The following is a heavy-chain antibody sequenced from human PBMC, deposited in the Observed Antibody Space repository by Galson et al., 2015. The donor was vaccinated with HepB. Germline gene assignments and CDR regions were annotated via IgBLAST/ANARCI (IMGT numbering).Heavy chain of an antibody. D-gene: IGHD7-27*01. CDR1: GDSIKSDNYY. V-gene: IGHV4-39*01. J-gene: IGHJ4*02. CDR3: ASQAIYWGAFDY. CDR2: IYYTGTT. Sequence: SETLSLTCSVSGDSIKSDNYYWGWIRQPPGKGLEWIGNIYYTGTTYYNPSLKSRVTISVDTSNNQFSLKLSSVTAADTAMYYCASQAIYWGAFDYWGQGTLVPVSS.